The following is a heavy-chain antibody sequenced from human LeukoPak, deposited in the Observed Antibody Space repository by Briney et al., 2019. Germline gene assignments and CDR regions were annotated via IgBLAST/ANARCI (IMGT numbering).Heavy chain of an antibody. D-gene: IGHD3-3*01. J-gene: IGHJ4*02. V-gene: IGHV3-74*01. CDR2: IHSDGSDT. Sequence: PGGSLRLSCAASGFTFSYYWIHWVRQVPGEGLVWISHIHSDGSDTSYADAVKGRFTISRDNARNTVDLQMDSLRAEDTAMYYCAGTPPTYYDFWSGYHNFDYWGQGTLVTVSS. CDR1: GFTFSYYW. CDR3: AGTPPTYYDFWSGYHNFDY.